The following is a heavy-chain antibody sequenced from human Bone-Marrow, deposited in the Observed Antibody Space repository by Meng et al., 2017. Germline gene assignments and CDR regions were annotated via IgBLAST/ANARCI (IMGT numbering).Heavy chain of an antibody. J-gene: IGHJ4*02. Sequence: GESMKISCAASGFTFSSYDMHWVRQATGKGLEWVSAIGTAGDTYYPGSVKGRFTISRENAKNSLYLQMNSLRAGDTAVYYCARPGRWELLDLYYFDYWGQGTLVTVSS. D-gene: IGHD1-26*01. CDR1: GFTFSSYD. CDR3: ARPGRWELLDLYYFDY. V-gene: IGHV3-13*01. CDR2: IGTAGDT.